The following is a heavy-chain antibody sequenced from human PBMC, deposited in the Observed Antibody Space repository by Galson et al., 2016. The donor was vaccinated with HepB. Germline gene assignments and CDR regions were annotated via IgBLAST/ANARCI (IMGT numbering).Heavy chain of an antibody. CDR3: ARDPGRIAAAGHFDS. J-gene: IGHJ5*01. V-gene: IGHV3-53*01. Sequence: SLRLSCAGSGFIVSSHYMNWVRQPPGKGLEWVAIIYSGGATYYADSVKGRFTISRDNPKNTLYLQMNSLRAEDTAVYYCARDPGRIAAAGHFDSWGQGTLVTVSP. CDR2: IYSGGAT. D-gene: IGHD6-13*01. CDR1: GFIVSSHY.